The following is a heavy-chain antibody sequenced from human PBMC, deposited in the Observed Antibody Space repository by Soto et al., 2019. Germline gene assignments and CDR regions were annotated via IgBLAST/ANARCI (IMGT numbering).Heavy chain of an antibody. V-gene: IGHV4-39*07. Sequence: PSETLSLTCTVSGGSISSSSYYWGWIRQPPGKGLEWIRSIYYSGNTYYNPSLKSRVTISVDTAKNQFSLKLTSVTAADTAVYYCARELERVFDYWGQGTLVTVSS. D-gene: IGHD1-1*01. CDR2: IYYSGNT. J-gene: IGHJ4*02. CDR3: ARELERVFDY. CDR1: GGSISSSSYY.